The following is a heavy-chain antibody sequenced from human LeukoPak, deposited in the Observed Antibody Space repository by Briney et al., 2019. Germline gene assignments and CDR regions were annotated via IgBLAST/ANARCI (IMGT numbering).Heavy chain of an antibody. CDR2: INPNSGST. CDR1: GYSFAGYY. D-gene: IGHD6-6*01. J-gene: IGHJ4*02. Sequence: ASVTVSFKASGYSFAGYYLHWVRQAPGQGLEWMGWINPNSGSTNYAQKFQGRVAMTRDTSISTAYMELTSLRSDDTAVYYCARAPVVDQQLVSFWGQGTLVTVSS. V-gene: IGHV1-2*02. CDR3: ARAPVVDQQLVSF.